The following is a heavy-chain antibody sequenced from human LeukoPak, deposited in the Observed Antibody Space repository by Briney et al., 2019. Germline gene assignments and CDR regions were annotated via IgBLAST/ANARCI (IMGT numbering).Heavy chain of an antibody. J-gene: IGHJ4*02. CDR1: GYSFINYW. D-gene: IGHD2-21*02. CDR3: ARRAYCGGDCYTDY. Sequence: GESLKISCKGSGYSFINYWIAWVRQMPGKGLEWMGMIYPGDSDTRYSPSFQGQVTISADKSISTAYLQWNSLKASDTAMYYCARRAYCGGDCYTDYWGRGTLVTVSS. CDR2: IYPGDSDT. V-gene: IGHV5-51*01.